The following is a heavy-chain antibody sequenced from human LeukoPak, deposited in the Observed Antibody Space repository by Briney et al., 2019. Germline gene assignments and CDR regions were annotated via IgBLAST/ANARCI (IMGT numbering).Heavy chain of an antibody. CDR2: IKQDGSEK. D-gene: IGHD2/OR15-2a*01. V-gene: IGHV3-7*01. CDR3: ARSGNNYYYYMDV. J-gene: IGHJ6*03. CDR1: GFTFSTYE. Sequence: GGSLRLSWAASGFTFSTYEMSWVRQAPGKGLEWVAYIKQDGSEKYYVDSVKGRFTISRDNAKNSLYLQVNSLRAEDTAVYYCARSGNNYYYYMDVWGKGTTVTISS.